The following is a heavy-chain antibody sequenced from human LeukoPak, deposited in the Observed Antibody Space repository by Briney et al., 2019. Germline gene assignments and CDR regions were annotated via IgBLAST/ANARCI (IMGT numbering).Heavy chain of an antibody. V-gene: IGHV3-21*01. CDR2: ISSSSSYI. CDR3: AREESSSSGYYFDD. D-gene: IGHD6-6*01. J-gene: IGHJ4*02. Sequence: PAVSLRLSCAASGFTFSSYSMNWVRQAPGKGLEWVSSISSSSSYIYYADSVRGRFTISRDNTKNSMYLQMNSLRAKDTAVCDCAREESSSSGYYFDDWGQGTLVTVSS. CDR1: GFTFSSYS.